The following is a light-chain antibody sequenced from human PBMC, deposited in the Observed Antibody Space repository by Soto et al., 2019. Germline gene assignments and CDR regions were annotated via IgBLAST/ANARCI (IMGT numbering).Light chain of an antibody. V-gene: IGLV2-11*01. CDR1: SSDVGAYNY. Sequence: QSALTQPHSVSGSPGQSVTISCTGSSSDVGAYNYVSWYQHNTGKAPKLLIYDVNKRPSGAPDRFSGSKFGNTASLTISGLQADDEATFYCCSYAGSYDYVFGTGTKVTVL. J-gene: IGLJ1*01. CDR2: DVN. CDR3: CSYAGSYDYV.